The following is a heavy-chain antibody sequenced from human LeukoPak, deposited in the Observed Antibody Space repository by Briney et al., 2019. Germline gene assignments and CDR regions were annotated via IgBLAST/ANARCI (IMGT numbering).Heavy chain of an antibody. Sequence: PSETLSLTCTVSGGSISSSNYYWSWIRQPAGKGLEWIGRIYTSGSTNYNPSLKSRVTMSVDTSKNQFSLKLGSVTAADTAVYYCARSVAATFILKNNYYYYYMDVWGKGTTVTISS. J-gene: IGHJ6*03. D-gene: IGHD6-13*01. CDR3: ARSVAATFILKNNYYYYYMDV. CDR1: GGSISSSNYY. CDR2: IYTSGST. V-gene: IGHV4-61*02.